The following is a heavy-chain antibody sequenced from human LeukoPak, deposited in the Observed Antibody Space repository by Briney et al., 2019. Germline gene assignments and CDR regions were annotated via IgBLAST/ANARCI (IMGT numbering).Heavy chain of an antibody. J-gene: IGHJ6*03. CDR2: IYSGGST. Sequence: GGSLTLSCAASGFTVSSNYMSWVRQAPGKGLEWVSVIYSGGSTYYADSVKGRFTISRDNSKNTLYLQVNSLRAEDTAVYYCARDSKAAGLYYYYYYMDVWGKGTTVTVSS. CDR1: GFTVSSNY. CDR3: ARDSKAAGLYYYYYYMDV. D-gene: IGHD6-13*01. V-gene: IGHV3-66*02.